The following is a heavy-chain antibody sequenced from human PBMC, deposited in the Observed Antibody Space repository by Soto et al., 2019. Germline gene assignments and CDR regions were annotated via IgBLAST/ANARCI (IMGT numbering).Heavy chain of an antibody. V-gene: IGHV2-5*02. CDR2: AYWDDDK. J-gene: IGHJ4*02. Sequence: QITLEESGPTLVKPTQPLTLTCSFSGFSLATSGVGVGWIRQPPGQALEWLALAYWDDDKKYSPSLASRLTVSSDTSKNPVVLTETHMDPSDTGTSFGAYRPYCFCTSCYGMDFFDNWGRGILVTVSS. CDR1: GFSLATSGVG. CDR3: AYRPYCFCTSCYGMDFFDN. D-gene: IGHD2-2*01.